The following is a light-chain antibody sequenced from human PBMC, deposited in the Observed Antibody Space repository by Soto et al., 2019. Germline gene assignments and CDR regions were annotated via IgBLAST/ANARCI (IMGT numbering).Light chain of an antibody. J-gene: IGKJ4*01. Sequence: FQKSLPLSLGYSFSIFCTSSQSVLYSSNNRNYLAWFQQKPGQPPKLLIYWASTRESGVPDRFSGSGSGTDFTLTISGLQAEDVAVYYCQQSYNTPLTFGGVTNVDIK. CDR1: QSVLYSSNNRNY. CDR3: QQSYNTPLT. V-gene: IGKV4-1*01. CDR2: WAS.